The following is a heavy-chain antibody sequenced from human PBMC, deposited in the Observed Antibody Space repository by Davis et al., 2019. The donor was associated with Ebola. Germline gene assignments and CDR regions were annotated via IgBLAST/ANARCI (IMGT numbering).Heavy chain of an antibody. D-gene: IGHD5-18*01. CDR2: SRNKANSYTT. V-gene: IGHV3-72*01. CDR1: GFTFSDHY. Sequence: GESLKISCAASGFTFSDHYMDWVRQAPGKRLEWVGRSRNKANSYTTEYAASVRGRFSISRDDSEGSLYLQLKSLKTEDTAMYYCARERSPDTTMVYYFDLWGQGTLVTVSS. J-gene: IGHJ4*02. CDR3: ARERSPDTTMVYYFDL.